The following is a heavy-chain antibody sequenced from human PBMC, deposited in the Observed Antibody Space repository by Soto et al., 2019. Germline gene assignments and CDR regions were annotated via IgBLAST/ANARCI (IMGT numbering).Heavy chain of an antibody. J-gene: IGHJ4*02. D-gene: IGHD6-19*01. CDR2: IYSGGST. V-gene: IGHV3-66*01. CDR3: ATRSSSGWSFDY. Sequence: EVQLVESGGGLVQPGGSLRLSCAASGFTVSSKYMSWVRQAPGKGLEWVSVIYSGGSTYYADSVKGRFTISRDNSKNTLYLQMNSLRAGDTAVYYCATRSSSGWSFDYWGQGTLVTVSS. CDR1: GFTVSSKY.